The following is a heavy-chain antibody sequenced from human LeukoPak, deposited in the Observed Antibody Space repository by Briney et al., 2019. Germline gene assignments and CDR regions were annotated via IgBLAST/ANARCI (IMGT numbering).Heavy chain of an antibody. CDR1: GFAFSSYG. CDR2: IRYDGSIR. D-gene: IGHD2-8*02. Sequence: GGSLRLSCAASGFAFSSYGMHWVRQAPGKGLEWVTFIRYDGSIRYYADSVKGRFTISRDNSKNTLYLQMNSLKAEDTAVYYCEKIANTGATDYWGQGTLVTVSS. CDR3: EKIANTGATDY. J-gene: IGHJ4*02. V-gene: IGHV3-30*02.